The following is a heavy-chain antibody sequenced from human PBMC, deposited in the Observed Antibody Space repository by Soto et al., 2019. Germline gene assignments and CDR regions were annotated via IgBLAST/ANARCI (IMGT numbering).Heavy chain of an antibody. J-gene: IGHJ3*02. CDR2: ISAYNGNT. CDR1: GYTFTSYG. Sequence: QVQLVQSGAEVKKPGASVKVSCKASGYTFTSYGISWVRQAPGQGLEWMGWISAYNGNTNYAQKLQGRVTMTTDTSTSTAYMELRSLRSDDTAVYCCARVRAVAGFWDPADAFDIWGQGTMVTVSS. CDR3: ARVRAVAGFWDPADAFDI. V-gene: IGHV1-18*01. D-gene: IGHD6-19*01.